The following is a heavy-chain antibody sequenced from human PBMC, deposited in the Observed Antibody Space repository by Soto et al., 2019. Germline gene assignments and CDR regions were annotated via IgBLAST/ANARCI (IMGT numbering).Heavy chain of an antibody. CDR2: IIPTFKTT. D-gene: IGHD3-22*01. CDR1: GGSFRTYV. CDR3: ASHEYYYDDSGFYTLKY. J-gene: IGHJ4*02. V-gene: IGHV1-69*13. Sequence: SVKVSCKASGGSFRTYVINWVRQAPGQGLEWMGQIIPTFKTTDSAQKFQDRVTITADESTSTVYMELSSLRPDDTAVYYCASHEYYYDDSGFYTLKYWGQGTLVTVSS.